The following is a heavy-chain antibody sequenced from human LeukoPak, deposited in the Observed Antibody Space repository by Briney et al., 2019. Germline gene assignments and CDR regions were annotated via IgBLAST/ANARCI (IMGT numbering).Heavy chain of an antibody. CDR1: GFTFSSYG. CDR2: IRYDGSNK. D-gene: IGHD2-2*01. CDR3: AKSGIVVVPAAPTMDGY. Sequence: GGSLRLSCAASGFTFSSYGMHWVRQASGKGLEWVAFIRYDGSNKYYADSVKGRFTISRDNSKNTLYLQMNSLRAEDTAVYYCAKSGIVVVPAAPTMDGYWGQGTLVTVSS. J-gene: IGHJ4*02. V-gene: IGHV3-30*02.